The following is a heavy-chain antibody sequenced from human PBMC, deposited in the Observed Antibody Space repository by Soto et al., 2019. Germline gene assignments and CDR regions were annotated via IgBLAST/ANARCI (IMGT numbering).Heavy chain of an antibody. CDR1: GFPFSTYA. J-gene: IGHJ4*02. CDR3: ARDYDYGFGLLIDY. D-gene: IGHD5-12*01. V-gene: IGHV3-48*01. CDR2: ISSSSDTI. Sequence: GGSLRLSCAASGFPFSTYAMSWVRQAPGKRLQWISYISSSSDTIYYADSVKGRFTISRNNAKNSVYLEMNSLRADDTAIYYCARDYDYGFGLLIDYWGQGALVTVSS.